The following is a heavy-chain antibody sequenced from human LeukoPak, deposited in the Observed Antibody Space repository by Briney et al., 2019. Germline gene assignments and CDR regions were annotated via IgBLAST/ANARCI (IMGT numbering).Heavy chain of an antibody. CDR2: IDPRDSDT. V-gene: IGHV5-51*01. D-gene: IGHD5-18*01. J-gene: IGHJ4*02. Sequence: GESLKISCKASGDRFTTYWIGWARQMPGKGLEWMGIIDPRDSDTRYTPSFQGQVTISADKSLTTAYLQWNSLKASGTALYYCARQTAMGRSGDYWGQGTLVTVSS. CDR1: GDRFTTYW. CDR3: ARQTAMGRSGDY.